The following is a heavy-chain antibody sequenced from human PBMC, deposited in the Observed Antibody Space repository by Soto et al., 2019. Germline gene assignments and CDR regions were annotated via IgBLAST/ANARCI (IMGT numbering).Heavy chain of an antibody. V-gene: IGHV1-18*01. CDR3: ARVWLGHIVVVTAAIPQAFDI. CDR1: GYTFTSYG. CDR2: ISAYNGNT. J-gene: IGHJ3*02. Sequence: GASVKVSCKASGYTFTSYGISWVRQAPGQGLEWMGWISAYNGNTNYAQKLQGRVTMTTDTSTSTAYMELRSLRSDDTAVYYCARVWLGHIVVVTAAIPQAFDIWGQGTMVNV. D-gene: IGHD2-2*01.